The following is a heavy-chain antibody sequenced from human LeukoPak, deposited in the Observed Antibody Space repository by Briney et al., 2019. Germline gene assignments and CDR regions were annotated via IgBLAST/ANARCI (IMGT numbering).Heavy chain of an antibody. D-gene: IGHD5-18*01. CDR3: ARGGYSYNYSPRGMDV. V-gene: IGHV1-8*01. CDR1: RYTFTSYD. Sequence: ASVKVSCKASRYTFTSYDINWVRQATGQGLEWMGWMNPNSGNTGYAQKFQGRVTMTRNTSISTAYMELSSLRSEDTAVYYCARGGYSYNYSPRGMDVWGQGTTVTVSS. CDR2: MNPNSGNT. J-gene: IGHJ6*02.